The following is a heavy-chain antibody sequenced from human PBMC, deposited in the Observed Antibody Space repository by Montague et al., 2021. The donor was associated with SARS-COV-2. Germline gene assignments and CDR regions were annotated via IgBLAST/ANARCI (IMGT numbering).Heavy chain of an antibody. D-gene: IGHD2-8*01. CDR3: VRGWSGGPFDC. Sequence: SLRLSCAASGSTFGDYGMSWVRQAPGKGLEWIADIHRSGDTTDYADSVKGRFTISRDNARNSLDLQMNSLRAEDTALYYCVRGWSGGPFDCWGQGTLVTVSS. CDR2: IHRSGDTT. V-gene: IGHV3-20*04. J-gene: IGHJ4*02. CDR1: GSTFGDYG.